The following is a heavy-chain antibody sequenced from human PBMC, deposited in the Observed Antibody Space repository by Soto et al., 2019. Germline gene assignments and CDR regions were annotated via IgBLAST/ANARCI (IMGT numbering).Heavy chain of an antibody. CDR3: ARSPYCGSWSGWFDP. CDR2: IYHSGST. CDR1: GGSISSDGYS. D-gene: IGHD6-13*01. J-gene: IGHJ5*02. V-gene: IGHV4-30-2*01. Sequence: QLQMQESGSGLVKPSQTLSLTCAVSGGSISSDGYSWSWIRQPPGKGLEWIGNIYHSGSTYYNPSLKSRVTISVDRSKNHFSLKLSSVTAADTAVYYCARSPYCGSWSGWFDPWGQGTLVTVSS.